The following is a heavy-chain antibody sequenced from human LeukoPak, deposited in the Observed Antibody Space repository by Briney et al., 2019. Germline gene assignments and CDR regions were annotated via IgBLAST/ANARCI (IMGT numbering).Heavy chain of an antibody. CDR3: AGDENSGSGYYYVLDYYYMDV. D-gene: IGHD3-22*01. CDR2: IYTSGST. CDR1: GGSISSYY. J-gene: IGHJ6*03. Sequence: PSETLSLTCTVSGGSISSYYWSWIRQPAGKGLEWFGRIYTSGSTNYNPSLKSRVTMSVDTSKNQFSLKLSSVTAADTAEDYCAGDENSGSGYYYVLDYYYMDVWGKGTTVTVSS. V-gene: IGHV4-4*07.